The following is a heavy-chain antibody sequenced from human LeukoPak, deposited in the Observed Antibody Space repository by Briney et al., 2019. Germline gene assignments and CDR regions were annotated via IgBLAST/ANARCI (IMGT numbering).Heavy chain of an antibody. J-gene: IGHJ5*02. D-gene: IGHD2-2*02. V-gene: IGHV1-69*05. CDR1: GGTFSSYA. CDR3: ARDPELGYCSSTSCYKVGNWFDP. Sequence: SVKASCKASGGTFSSYAISWVRQAPGQGLEWMGGIIPIFGTANYAQKFQGRVTMTRDTSTSTVYMELSSLRSEDTAVYYCARDPELGYCSSTSCYKVGNWFDPWGQGTLVTVSS. CDR2: IIPIFGTA.